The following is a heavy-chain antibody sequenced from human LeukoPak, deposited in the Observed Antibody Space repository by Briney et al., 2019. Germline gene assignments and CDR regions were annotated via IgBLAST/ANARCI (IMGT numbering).Heavy chain of an antibody. CDR1: RFTFSNYW. V-gene: IGHV3-7*01. D-gene: IGHD6-13*01. CDR2: INEDGSEK. CDR3: ATDRDSSRQKLFDY. J-gene: IGHJ4*02. Sequence: GGSLRLSCAASRFTFSNYWMNWFRQAPGKGLEWVANINEDGSEKNYVDSVKGRFTISRDNAEKSLYMQMNSLGAEDTAVYYCATDRDSSRQKLFDYWGQGTLVTVSS.